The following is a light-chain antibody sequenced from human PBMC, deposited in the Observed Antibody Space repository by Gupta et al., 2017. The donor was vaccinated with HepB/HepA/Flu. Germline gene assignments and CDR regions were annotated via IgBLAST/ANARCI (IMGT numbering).Light chain of an antibody. V-gene: IGKV1-9*01. CDR2: TAS. J-gene: IGKJ3*01. Sequence: DIQLTQSPSFLSASVGDRVTSTCRASQGISNYLAWYQQRPGRDPKLLIYTASTLQRGVPSRFSGSGSGTEFTLTITMMQHEYFVNYYCQHRTSYPPTFGPGTRVEIK. CDR1: QGISNY. CDR3: QHRTSYPPT.